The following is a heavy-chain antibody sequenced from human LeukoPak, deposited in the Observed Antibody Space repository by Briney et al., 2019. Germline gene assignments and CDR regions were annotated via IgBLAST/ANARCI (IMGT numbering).Heavy chain of an antibody. Sequence: GESLKISCKGSGYSFSTYWIGWVRQMPGKGLEWMGFIYPGGSDARYSPSFQGQVTISADKSLSTAYLQWSSLKASDTAMYYCARHPCGQCFTTNCAGSWCDYWGQGTLVTVSS. CDR1: GYSFSTYW. V-gene: IGHV5-51*01. CDR2: IYPGGSDA. J-gene: IGHJ4*02. CDR3: ARHPCGQCFTTNCAGSWCDY. D-gene: IGHD3-10*01.